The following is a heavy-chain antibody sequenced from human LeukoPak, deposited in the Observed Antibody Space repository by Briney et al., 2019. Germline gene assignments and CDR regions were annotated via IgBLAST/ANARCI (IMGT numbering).Heavy chain of an antibody. Sequence: GASVKVSCKVSGYTLTELSMHWVRQAPGKGLEWMGGFDPEDGETIYAQKFQGRVTMTEDTSTDTAYMELSSLRSEDTAVYYCATGSMGYDFWSGYTVRFDPWGQGTLVTVSS. D-gene: IGHD3-3*01. CDR1: GYTLTELS. V-gene: IGHV1-24*01. J-gene: IGHJ5*02. CDR2: FDPEDGET. CDR3: ATGSMGYDFWSGYTVRFDP.